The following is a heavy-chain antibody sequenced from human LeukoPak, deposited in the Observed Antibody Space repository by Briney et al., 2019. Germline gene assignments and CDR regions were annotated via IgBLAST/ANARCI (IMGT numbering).Heavy chain of an antibody. CDR2: ISGSGGST. Sequence: QTGGSLRLSCAASGFTFSSYAMSWVRQAPGKGLEWVSAISGSGGSTYYADSVKGRFTISRDNSKNTLYLQMNDMRAEDAAVYYCAKGSATVRPYYFDFWGQEILVSISS. CDR1: GFTFSSYA. J-gene: IGHJ4*02. V-gene: IGHV3-23*01. CDR3: AKGSATVRPYYFDF. D-gene: IGHD2-21*02.